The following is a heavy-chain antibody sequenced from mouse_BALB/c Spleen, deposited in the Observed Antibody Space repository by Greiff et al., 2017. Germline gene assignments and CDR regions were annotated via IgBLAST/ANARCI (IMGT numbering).Heavy chain of an antibody. CDR1: GFSLTSYG. CDR2: IWRGGST. J-gene: IGHJ4*01. CDR3: ARKFYYMYDNAMDY. D-gene: IGHD2-14*01. V-gene: IGHV2-2*02. Sequence: VKLLQSGPGLVQPSQSLSITCTVSGFSLTSYGVHWVRQSPGKGLEWLGVIWRGGSTDYNAAFISRLSISKDNSKSQVFFKMNSLQANDTAIYYCARKFYYMYDNAMDYWGQGTSGTVSS.